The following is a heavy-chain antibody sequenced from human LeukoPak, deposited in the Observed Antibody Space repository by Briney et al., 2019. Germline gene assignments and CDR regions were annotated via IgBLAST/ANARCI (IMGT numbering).Heavy chain of an antibody. J-gene: IGHJ5*02. Sequence: GGSLRLSCAASGFTSDDYGLSWVRPAPGKGLEWVANIKQDGSEKNYVGSVKGRFTISRDNAKNSLYLQVNNLRTEDTALYYCARGGSYYPTWGQGTLVTVSS. CDR1: GFTSDDYG. D-gene: IGHD1-26*01. CDR2: IKQDGSEK. V-gene: IGHV3-7*01. CDR3: ARGGSYYPT.